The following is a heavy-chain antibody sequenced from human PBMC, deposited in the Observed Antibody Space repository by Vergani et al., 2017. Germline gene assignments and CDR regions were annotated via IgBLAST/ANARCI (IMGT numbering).Heavy chain of an antibody. J-gene: IGHJ6*02. Sequence: QVQLVQSGAEVKKPGASVKVSCKASGYTFTGYYMHWVRQAPGQGLEWMGWINAGNGNTKYSQKFQGRVTITRDTSASTAYMELSSLRSEDTAVYYCARGQVDTAMADYYYYGMDVWGQGTTVTVSS. CDR1: GYTFTGYY. CDR3: ARGQVDTAMADYYYYGMDV. CDR2: INAGNGNT. V-gene: IGHV1-3*01. D-gene: IGHD5-18*01.